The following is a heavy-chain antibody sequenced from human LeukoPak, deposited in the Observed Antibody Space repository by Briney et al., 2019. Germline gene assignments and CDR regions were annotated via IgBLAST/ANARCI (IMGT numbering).Heavy chain of an antibody. Sequence: SETLSLTCSVSGGPISSRGYFWGWIRQPPGDTLEWIGSISNSGTTYYSPSLKSRVTISLDMSKNQFCLQLSSVTAADTAQYYCVRDRGQCLLDPWGQGTQVTVSS. CDR3: VRDRGQCLLDP. CDR1: GGPISSRGYF. CDR2: ISNSGTT. D-gene: IGHD5/OR15-5a*01. V-gene: IGHV4-39*07. J-gene: IGHJ5*02.